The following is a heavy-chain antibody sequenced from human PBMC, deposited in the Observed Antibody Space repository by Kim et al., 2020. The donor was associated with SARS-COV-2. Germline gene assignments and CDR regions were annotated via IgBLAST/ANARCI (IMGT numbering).Heavy chain of an antibody. Sequence: SETLSLTCAVSGGSISSSNWWSWVRQPPGKGLEWIGEIYHSGSTNYNPSLKSRVTISVDKSKNQFSLKLSSVTAADTAVYYCARVVGYYDSSGYYPHWYFDLWGRGTLVTVSS. J-gene: IGHJ2*01. CDR3: ARVVGYYDSSGYYPHWYFDL. D-gene: IGHD3-22*01. CDR1: GGSISSSNW. V-gene: IGHV4-4*02. CDR2: IYHSGST.